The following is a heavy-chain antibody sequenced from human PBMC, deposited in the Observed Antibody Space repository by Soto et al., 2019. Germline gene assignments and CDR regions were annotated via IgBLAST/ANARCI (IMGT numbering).Heavy chain of an antibody. Sequence: QVQLVQSGAEVKKPWSSVKCSCKASGGTLSRSAISWVRQAPGQGLEWMGGIIPIFGPAIYAQKFRGRVSINADESTRTAYMEMSSLRAEDTAVYYCGTGSSWTKVESWGQGTLVTVSS. V-gene: IGHV1-69*01. CDR3: GTGSSWTKVES. CDR2: IIPIFGPA. J-gene: IGHJ4*02. CDR1: GGTLSRSA. D-gene: IGHD6-13*01.